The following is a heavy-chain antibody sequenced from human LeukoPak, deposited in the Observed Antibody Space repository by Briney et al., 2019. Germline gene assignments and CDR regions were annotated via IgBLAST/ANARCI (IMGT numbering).Heavy chain of an antibody. D-gene: IGHD5-12*01. CDR1: GFTFSSYW. Sequence: GGPLRLSCAASGFTFSSYWMSWVRQAPGKGLEWVANIKQDGSEKYYVDSVKGRFTISRDNAKNSLYLQMNSLRAEDTAVYYCAREGYSGYDAYYFDYWGQGTLVTVSS. V-gene: IGHV3-7*03. J-gene: IGHJ4*02. CDR3: AREGYSGYDAYYFDY. CDR2: IKQDGSEK.